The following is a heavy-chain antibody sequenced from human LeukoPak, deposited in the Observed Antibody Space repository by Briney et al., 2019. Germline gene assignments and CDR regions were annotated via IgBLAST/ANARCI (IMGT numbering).Heavy chain of an antibody. Sequence: SETLSLTCTVSGGSIIYTSYYWGWIRQPPGKGLEWIGYIYHSGSTYYNPSLKSRVTISVDRSKNQFSLKLSSVTAADTAVYYCARGALDTAMVPLDYWGQGTLVTVSS. CDR3: ARGALDTAMVPLDY. V-gene: IGHV4-39*07. D-gene: IGHD5-18*01. CDR2: IYHSGST. CDR1: GGSIIYTSYY. J-gene: IGHJ4*02.